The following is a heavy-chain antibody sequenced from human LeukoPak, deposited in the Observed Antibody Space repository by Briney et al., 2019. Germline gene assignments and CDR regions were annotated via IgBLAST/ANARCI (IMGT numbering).Heavy chain of an antibody. D-gene: IGHD3-22*01. J-gene: IGHJ4*02. V-gene: IGHV3-30*18. CDR1: GFTFSSYG. CDR2: IPYDGSNK. CDR3: AKDMYPRYYYDSSGYYPLDY. Sequence: PGRSLRLSCAASGFTFSSYGMHWVRQAPGKGLEWVAVIPYDGSNKYYADSVKGRFTISRDNSKNTLYLQMNSLRAEDTAVYYCAKDMYPRYYYDSSGYYPLDYWGQGTLVTVSS.